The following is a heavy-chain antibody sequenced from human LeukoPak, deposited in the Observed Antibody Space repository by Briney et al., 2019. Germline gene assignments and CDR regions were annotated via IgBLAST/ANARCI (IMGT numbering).Heavy chain of an antibody. D-gene: IGHD1-26*01. CDR3: ARARKGGSYYDY. CDR1: GFTVSSNY. CDR2: IYSGGST. V-gene: IGHV3-53*01. Sequence: GGSVRLSCAAYGFTVSSNYMSWVRQAPGKGLEWVSVIYSGGSTYYADSVKGRFTISRDNSKNTLYLQMNSLRAEDTAVYYCARARKGGSYYDYWGQGTLVTVSS. J-gene: IGHJ4*02.